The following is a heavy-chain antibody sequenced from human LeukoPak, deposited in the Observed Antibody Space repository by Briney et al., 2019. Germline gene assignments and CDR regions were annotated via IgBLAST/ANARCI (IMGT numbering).Heavy chain of an antibody. V-gene: IGHV3-73*01. Sequence: GGSLRLSCAASGFTFSGSAMHWVRQASGKGLEWVGRIRSKANSYATAYAASVKGGFTISRDDSKNTAYLQMNSLKTEDTAVYYCTRAPYSSSSGYWGQGTLVTVSS. CDR2: IRSKANSYAT. CDR1: GFTFSGSA. J-gene: IGHJ4*02. CDR3: TRAPYSSSSGY. D-gene: IGHD6-6*01.